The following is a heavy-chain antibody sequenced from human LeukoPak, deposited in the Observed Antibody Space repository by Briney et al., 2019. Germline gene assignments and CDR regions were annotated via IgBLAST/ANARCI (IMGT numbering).Heavy chain of an antibody. CDR2: INTNTGNP. D-gene: IGHD1-1*01. CDR3: ARAHNWPKPPDFDY. CDR1: GYTFTTYA. J-gene: IGHJ4*02. Sequence: ASVKVSCKASGYTFTTYAINWVRQAPGQGLEWMGWINTNTGNPTYAQGFTGRFVFSLDTSVSTTYLQITSLKGDDTAVYYCARAHNWPKPPDFDYWGQGTLVTVSS. V-gene: IGHV7-4-1*02.